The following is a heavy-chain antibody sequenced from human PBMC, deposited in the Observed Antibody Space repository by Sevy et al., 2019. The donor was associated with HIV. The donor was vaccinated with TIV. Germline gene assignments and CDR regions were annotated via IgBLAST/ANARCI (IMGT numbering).Heavy chain of an antibody. Sequence: GGSLRLSCAASGFTFSSYSMNWVRQAPGKGLEWVSYISSSSSTIYYADSVKGRFTISRDNPKNSLYLQMNSLRAEDTAVYYCARERSSGDAFDIWGQGTMVTVSS. J-gene: IGHJ3*02. CDR1: GFTFSSYS. D-gene: IGHD6-25*01. CDR3: ARERSSGDAFDI. V-gene: IGHV3-48*01. CDR2: ISSSSSTI.